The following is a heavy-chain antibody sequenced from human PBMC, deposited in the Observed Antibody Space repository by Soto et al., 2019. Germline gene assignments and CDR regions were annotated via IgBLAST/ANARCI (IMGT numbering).Heavy chain of an antibody. V-gene: IGHV4-39*01. CDR1: GGSVRSSSYY. D-gene: IGHD3-9*01. CDR2: VYYSGST. CDR3: GRLEGLATISYYFDY. J-gene: IGHJ4*02. Sequence: PSETLSLTCPVSGGSVRSSSYYWGWVRKPPGKGLEWIGSVYYSGSTYYNPSLESRVTISVDKSKNQFSLKLMSLSAADTAVYYCGRLEGLATISYYFDYWGQGALVTVSS.